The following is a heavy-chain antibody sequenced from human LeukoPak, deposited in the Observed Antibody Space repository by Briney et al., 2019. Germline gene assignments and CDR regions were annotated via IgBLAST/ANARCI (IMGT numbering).Heavy chain of an antibody. CDR1: GGSISSSSYY. D-gene: IGHD3-3*02. J-gene: IGHJ3*02. Sequence: PSETLSLTCTVSGGSISSSSYYWGWIRQPPGKGLEWIGSIYYSGSTYYNPSLKSRVTISVDTSKNQFSLKLSAVTAADTAVYYCARAFLRAFDIWGQGTMVTVSS. CDR3: ARAFLRAFDI. V-gene: IGHV4-39*01. CDR2: IYYSGST.